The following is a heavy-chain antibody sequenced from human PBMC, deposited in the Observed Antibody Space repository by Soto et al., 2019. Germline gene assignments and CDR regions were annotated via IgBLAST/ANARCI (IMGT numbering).Heavy chain of an antibody. V-gene: IGHV3-72*01. CDR2: SRDKVHSHTT. CDR3: ARGVVSTGYFDY. Sequence: EVQLAESGGGLVQPGGSLRLSCVASGFTFSDHYMDWVRQAPGKGLEWVGRSRDKVHSHTTEYAASVKGRFTISRGDSENSLYLQMNSLKTEDTAVYYCARGVVSTGYFDYWGQGTLVTVSS. D-gene: IGHD5-12*01. CDR1: GFTFSDHY. J-gene: IGHJ4*02.